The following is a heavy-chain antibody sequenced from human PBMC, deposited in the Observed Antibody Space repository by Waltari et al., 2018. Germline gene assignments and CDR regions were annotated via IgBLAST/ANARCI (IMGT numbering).Heavy chain of an antibody. Sequence: QVQLVQSGAEVKNPGSSVTVSCKASGRPFSSYAISWVLQAPGQGLAWTGGTRRSFGKANYARKVQGRVTSTADESTSTAYMELSSLRSEDTAVYYCASHLAAREIRYWGQGTLVTVSS. CDR1: GRPFSSYA. CDR3: ASHLAAREIRY. J-gene: IGHJ4*02. CDR2: TRRSFGKA. D-gene: IGHD6-6*01. V-gene: IGHV1-69*12.